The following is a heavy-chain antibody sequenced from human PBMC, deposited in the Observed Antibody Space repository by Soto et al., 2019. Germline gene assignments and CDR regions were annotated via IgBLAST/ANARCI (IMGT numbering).Heavy chain of an antibody. CDR3: ATEGVVVVAETGAFDI. CDR1: GYTLTELS. D-gene: IGHD2-15*01. V-gene: IGHV1-24*01. Sequence: ASVKVSCKVSGYTLTELSMHWVRQAPGKGLEWMGGFDAEDGETIYAQKFQGRVTMTEDTSTDTAYMELSSLRSEDTAVYYCATEGVVVVAETGAFDIWGQGTMVTVTS. J-gene: IGHJ3*02. CDR2: FDAEDGET.